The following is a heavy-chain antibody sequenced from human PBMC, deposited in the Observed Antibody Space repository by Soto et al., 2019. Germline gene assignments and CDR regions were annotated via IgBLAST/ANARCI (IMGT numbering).Heavy chain of an antibody. CDR2: ISSDGSGT. CDR3: ARDRHYSNYRTHWHFDL. Sequence: EVQLVESGGGLVQPGGSWRLSCAASGLTFSTYWWHWVRQAPGKGRVWVSRISSDGSGTTYADSVKGRLPISRHNAQDTLYLQMNSLRAEDTAVYYCARDRHYSNYRTHWHFDLWGRGTLVTVSS. CDR1: GLTFSTYW. D-gene: IGHD4-4*01. J-gene: IGHJ2*01. V-gene: IGHV3-74*01.